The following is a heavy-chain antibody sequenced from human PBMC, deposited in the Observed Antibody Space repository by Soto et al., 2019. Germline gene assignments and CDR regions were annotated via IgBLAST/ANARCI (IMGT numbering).Heavy chain of an antibody. V-gene: IGHV4-31*03. Sequence: QVQLQESGPGLVKPSQTLSLTCTVSGGSISSGGYYWSWIRQHPGKGLEWIGYIYYSGSTYYNPSLKRRVTVSVDTSKNQFSLKLSSVTAAYTAVYYCARVVDYYGSGSYYRYFDLWCRGTLVTVS. J-gene: IGHJ2*01. D-gene: IGHD3-10*01. CDR3: ARVVDYYGSGSYYRYFDL. CDR2: IYYSGST. CDR1: GGSISSGGYY.